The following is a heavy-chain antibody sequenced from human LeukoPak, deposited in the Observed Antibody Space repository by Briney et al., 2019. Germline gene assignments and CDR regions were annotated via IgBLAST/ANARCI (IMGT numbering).Heavy chain of an antibody. CDR1: GYTLTELS. Sequence: ASVKVSCKVSGYTLTELSMHWVRQAPGKGLEWMGGFDPEDGETIYAQKFQGRVTMTEDTSTDIAYMELNSLRAEDTAVYYCAKGGYYDSSGYYVDYWGQGTLVTVSS. CDR2: FDPEDGET. D-gene: IGHD3-22*01. CDR3: AKGGYYDSSGYYVDY. V-gene: IGHV1-24*01. J-gene: IGHJ4*02.